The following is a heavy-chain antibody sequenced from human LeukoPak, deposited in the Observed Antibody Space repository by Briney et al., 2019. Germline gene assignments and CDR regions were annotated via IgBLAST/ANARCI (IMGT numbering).Heavy chain of an antibody. D-gene: IGHD6-19*01. Sequence: GGSLRLSCAAAGFTFSSYSMIWVRQAPGKGLEWVSSISSSSSYIYYADSVKGRFTISRDNAKNSLYLQMNSLRAEDTAVYYCARAPPVAGLSYYYGMDVWGQGTTVTVSS. V-gene: IGHV3-21*01. CDR1: GFTFSSYS. J-gene: IGHJ6*02. CDR2: ISSSSSYI. CDR3: ARAPPVAGLSYYYGMDV.